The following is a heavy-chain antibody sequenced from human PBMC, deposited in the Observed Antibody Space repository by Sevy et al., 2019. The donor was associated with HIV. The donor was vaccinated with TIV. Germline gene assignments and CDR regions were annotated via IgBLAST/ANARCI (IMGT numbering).Heavy chain of an antibody. CDR2: ISYEGSNK. V-gene: IGHV3-30*04. J-gene: IGHJ6*02. CDR3: AGVLGSYCSGGSCYYYYYGMDV. CDR1: GFTFSSYA. Sequence: GGSLRLSCAASGFTFSSYAMHWVRQAPGKGLEWVAVISYEGSNKYYADSVKGRFTISRDNSKNTLYLQMNSLRAEYTVVYYCAGVLGSYCSGGSCYYYYYGMDVWGQGTTVTVSS. D-gene: IGHD2-15*01.